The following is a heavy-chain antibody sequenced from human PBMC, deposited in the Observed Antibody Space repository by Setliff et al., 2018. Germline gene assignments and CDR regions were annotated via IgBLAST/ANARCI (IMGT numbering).Heavy chain of an antibody. J-gene: IGHJ5*02. CDR3: VRAPPTVVIPPGRAFFDP. D-gene: IGHD2-2*01. V-gene: IGHV1-18*01. CDR2: ISAYNGNT. CDR1: GGTFSSYA. Sequence: ASVKVSCKASGGTFSSYALSWVRQAPGQGLEWMGWISAYNGNTNYAQKLQGRVTMTTDTYTSTANMELRSLRSDDTAVYYCVRAPPTVVIPPGRAFFDPWGQGTLVTVSS.